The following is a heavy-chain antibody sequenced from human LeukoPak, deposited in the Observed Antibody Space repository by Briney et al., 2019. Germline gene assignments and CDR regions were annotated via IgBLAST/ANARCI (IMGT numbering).Heavy chain of an antibody. Sequence: GGSLRLSCAASGFTLSSYWMTWVRQAPGKGLEWVANIKQDGSEKFYLDSVKGRFTISRDNAKNSVYLQMKNLREEDTAVYYCARAIATRGSYWGQGTLVTVSS. V-gene: IGHV3-7*01. CDR1: GFTLSSYW. J-gene: IGHJ4*02. D-gene: IGHD6-6*01. CDR3: ARAIATRGSY. CDR2: IKQDGSEK.